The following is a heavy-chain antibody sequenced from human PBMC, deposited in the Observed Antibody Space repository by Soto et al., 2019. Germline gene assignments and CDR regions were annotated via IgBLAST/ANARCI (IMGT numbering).Heavy chain of an antibody. V-gene: IGHV4-39*01. CDR1: GGSISSSSYY. D-gene: IGHD3-10*01. J-gene: IGHJ2*01. Sequence: QLQLQESGPGLVKPSETLSLTCTVSGGSISSSSYYWGWIRQPPGKGLEWIGSIYYSGSTYYNPSLKSRVTISVDTSKNQFSLKLSSVTAADTAVYYCARHNYGSGSYYHWYFDLWGRGTLVTVSS. CDR2: IYYSGST. CDR3: ARHNYGSGSYYHWYFDL.